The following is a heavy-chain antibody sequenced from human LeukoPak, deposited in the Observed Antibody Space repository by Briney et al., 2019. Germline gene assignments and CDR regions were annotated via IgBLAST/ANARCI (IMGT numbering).Heavy chain of an antibody. Sequence: GGSLRLSCAASGFTFSSYWMSWVRQAPGKGLEWVANIKQDGSEKYYVDSVKGRFTISRDNAKNSLYLQMNSLRTEDTAVYYCASEILAGSTLDYWGQGTLVTVSS. V-gene: IGHV3-7*01. CDR3: ASEILAGSTLDY. D-gene: IGHD6-13*01. CDR2: IKQDGSEK. CDR1: GFTFSSYW. J-gene: IGHJ4*02.